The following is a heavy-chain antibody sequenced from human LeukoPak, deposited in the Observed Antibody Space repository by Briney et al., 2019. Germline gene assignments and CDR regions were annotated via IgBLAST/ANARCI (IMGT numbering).Heavy chain of an antibody. CDR2: IYYSGST. D-gene: IGHD3-22*01. CDR3: AREGVDYYDSSGYSRDYGMDV. Sequence: SETLSLTCTVSGGSISSYYWSWIRQPPGKGLEWIGYIYYSGSTNYNPSLKSRVTISVGTSKSQFSLKLSSVTAADTAVYYCAREGVDYYDSSGYSRDYGMDVWGQGTTVTVSS. CDR1: GGSISSYY. J-gene: IGHJ6*02. V-gene: IGHV4-59*01.